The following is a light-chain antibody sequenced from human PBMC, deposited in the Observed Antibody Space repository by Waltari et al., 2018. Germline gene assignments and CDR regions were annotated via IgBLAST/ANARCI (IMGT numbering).Light chain of an antibody. V-gene: IGLV2-14*03. CDR3: SSYISSSTLEL. CDR2: DVS. Sequence: QSALTQPASVSGSPGQSTTIPCTGTSSDVGAYNYVSWYQQHPGKAPKRIMFDVSNRPSGVSNRCSGSNSGNTASLTISGLQAEDEADYYCSSYISSSTLELFGGGTSLTVL. J-gene: IGLJ2*01. CDR1: SSDVGAYNY.